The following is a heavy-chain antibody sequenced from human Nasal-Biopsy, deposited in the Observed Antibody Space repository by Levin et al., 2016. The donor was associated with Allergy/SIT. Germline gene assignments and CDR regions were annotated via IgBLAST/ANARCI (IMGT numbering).Heavy chain of an antibody. CDR2: IKQDGSQT. Sequence: GESLKISCETSGFTFSDFWMDWVRQAPGKGLEWVAYIKQDGSQTFYMDSVKGRFTISRDNAKNSLYLQMNSLRAEDTAVYYCVRLPPNSWGWFAPWGQGTLVTVSS. D-gene: IGHD1-14*01. CDR3: VRLPPNSWGWFAP. CDR1: GFTFSDFW. J-gene: IGHJ5*02. V-gene: IGHV3-7*03.